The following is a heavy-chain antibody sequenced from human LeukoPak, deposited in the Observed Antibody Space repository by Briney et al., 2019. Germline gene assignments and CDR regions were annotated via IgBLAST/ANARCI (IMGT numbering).Heavy chain of an antibody. Sequence: GASVKVSCKASGYTFTSYGISWVRQAPGQGLEWMGWISAYNGNTNYAQKLQGRVTITADKSTSTAYMELSSLRSEDTAVYYCARGDPYYYDSSAYWDYWGQGTLVTVSS. D-gene: IGHD3-22*01. CDR2: ISAYNGNT. V-gene: IGHV1-18*01. J-gene: IGHJ4*02. CDR1: GYTFTSYG. CDR3: ARGDPYYYDSSAYWDY.